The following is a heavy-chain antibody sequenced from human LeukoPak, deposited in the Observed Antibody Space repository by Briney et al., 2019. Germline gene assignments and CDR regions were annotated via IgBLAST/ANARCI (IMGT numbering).Heavy chain of an antibody. J-gene: IGHJ4*02. CDR2: INHSGST. CDR1: GGSFSGYY. CDR3: ARAPYYYGSGSYGFDY. D-gene: IGHD3-10*01. V-gene: IGHV4-34*01. Sequence: KSSETLSLTCAVYGGSFSGYYWSWIRQPPGKGLKWIGEINHSGSTNYNPSLKSRVTISVDTSKNQFSLKLSSVTAADTAVYYCARAPYYYGSGSYGFDYWGQGTLVTVSS.